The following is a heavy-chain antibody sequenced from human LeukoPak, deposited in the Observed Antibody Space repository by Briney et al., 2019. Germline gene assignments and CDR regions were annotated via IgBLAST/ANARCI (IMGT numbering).Heavy chain of an antibody. V-gene: IGHV1-2*02. J-gene: IGHJ4*02. D-gene: IGHD3-22*01. CDR2: INPNSGFA. Sequence: ASVKVSCKASGYTFTGYYIHWVRQAPGQGLEWMGWINPNSGFAHYPQNFQGRLTMTRDTSISTVYMELSRLRSDDTAVYYCARDPSPYYYDSSGHEGSFDYWGQGTLVTVSS. CDR1: GYTFTGYY. CDR3: ARDPSPYYYDSSGHEGSFDY.